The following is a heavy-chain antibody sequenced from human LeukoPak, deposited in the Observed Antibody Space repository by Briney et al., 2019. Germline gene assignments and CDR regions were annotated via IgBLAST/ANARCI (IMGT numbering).Heavy chain of an antibody. D-gene: IGHD4-23*01. Sequence: GGSLRLSCAASGFTFSSYGMSWVRQAPGKGLEWVSAISDSGGSAYYADSVKGRFTISRDNSKNTLHLQMNSLRAEDTAVYYCARQAGNDYWGQGTLVTVSS. V-gene: IGHV3-23*01. CDR3: ARQAGNDY. J-gene: IGHJ4*02. CDR2: ISDSGGSA. CDR1: GFTFSSYG.